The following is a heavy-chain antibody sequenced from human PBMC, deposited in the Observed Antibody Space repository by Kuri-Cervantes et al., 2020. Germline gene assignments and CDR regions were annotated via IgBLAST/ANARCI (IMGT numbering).Heavy chain of an antibody. CDR1: GFSFNSYS. V-gene: IGHV3-48*02. D-gene: IGHD6-19*01. Sequence: GESLKISCAASGFSFNSYSMNWVRQAPGKGLEWVSYISSSSSTIYYADSVKGRFTISRDNAKNSLYLQMNSLRDEDTAVYYCARDTGSGWYFGGQGTLVTVSS. CDR2: ISSSSSTI. CDR3: ARDTGSGWYF. J-gene: IGHJ4*02.